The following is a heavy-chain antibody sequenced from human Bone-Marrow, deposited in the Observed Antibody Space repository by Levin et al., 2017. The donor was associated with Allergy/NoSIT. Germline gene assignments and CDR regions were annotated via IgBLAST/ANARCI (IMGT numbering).Heavy chain of an antibody. J-gene: IGHJ3*02. V-gene: IGHV4-4*02. CDR3: ARLRVPGFDI. CDR2: IYHSGST. Sequence: SCAVSGVSISSSNWWAWVRQPPGKGLAWIGEIYHSGSTNYNPSLQSRVTISVDKSKNQISLRLTSVTAADTAIYYCARLRVPGFDIWGQGTLVTVSS. CDR1: GVSISSSNW.